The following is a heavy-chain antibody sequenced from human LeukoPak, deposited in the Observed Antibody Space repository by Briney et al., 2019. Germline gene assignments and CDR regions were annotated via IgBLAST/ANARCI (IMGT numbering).Heavy chain of an antibody. CDR3: ARDPGSSTSFLYYYYGMDV. Sequence: ASVKVSCKASRATFTASHIHWLRQAPGQGLEWMGWISAYNGNTNYAQKLQGRVTMTTDTSTSTAYMELRSLRSDDTAVYYCARDPGSSTSFLYYYYGMDVWGQGTTVTVSS. V-gene: IGHV1-18*04. J-gene: IGHJ6*02. CDR1: RATFTASH. D-gene: IGHD2-2*01. CDR2: ISAYNGNT.